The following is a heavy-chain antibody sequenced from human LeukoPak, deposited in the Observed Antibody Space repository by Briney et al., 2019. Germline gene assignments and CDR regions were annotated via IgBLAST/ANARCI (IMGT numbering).Heavy chain of an antibody. CDR1: GFTFSSYA. J-gene: IGHJ3*02. CDR2: ISYDGSNK. V-gene: IGHV3-30*04. CDR3: ARDLESSILTGYRIDAFDI. D-gene: IGHD3-9*01. Sequence: PGGSLRLSCAASGFTFSSYAMHWVRQAPGKGLEWVAVISYDGSNKYYADSVKGRFTISRDNSKNTLYLQMDSLRAEDTAMYYCARDLESSILTGYRIDAFDIWGQGTMVTVSS.